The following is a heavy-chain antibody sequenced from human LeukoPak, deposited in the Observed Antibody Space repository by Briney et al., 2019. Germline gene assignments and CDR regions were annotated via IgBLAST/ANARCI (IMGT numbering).Heavy chain of an antibody. D-gene: IGHD4-23*01. V-gene: IGHV4-38-2*02. J-gene: IGHJ6*03. CDR1: GYSISSGYY. Sequence: SETLSLTCTVSGYSISSGYYWGWIRQPPGKGLEWIGSIYYSGSTYYNPSLKSRVTISVDTSKNQFSLKLSSVTAADTAVYYCARLHYGGNYGYYYYYMDVWGKGTTVTISS. CDR3: ARLHYGGNYGYYYYYMDV. CDR2: IYYSGST.